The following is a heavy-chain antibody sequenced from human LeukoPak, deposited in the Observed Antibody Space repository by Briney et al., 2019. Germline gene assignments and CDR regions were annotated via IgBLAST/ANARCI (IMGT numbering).Heavy chain of an antibody. D-gene: IGHD2-21*02. CDR1: GYTFTSYY. CDR3: ARDAEPYCGGDCYSFDY. Sequence: ASVKVSCKASGYTFTSYYMHWVRQAPGQGLEWMGIINPSGGSTSYAQKFQGRVAMTRDTSTSTVYMELSSLRSEDTAVYYCARDAEPYCGGDCYSFDYWGQGTPVTVSS. J-gene: IGHJ4*02. CDR2: INPSGGST. V-gene: IGHV1-46*01.